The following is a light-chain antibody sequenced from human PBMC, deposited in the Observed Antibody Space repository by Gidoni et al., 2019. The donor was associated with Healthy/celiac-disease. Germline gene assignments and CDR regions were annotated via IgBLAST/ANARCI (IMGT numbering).Light chain of an antibody. Sequence: EIVMTQSPATLSVSPGERATLSCRASQGVSSNLAWYQQKPGQAPRLPIYGASTRATGIPARFSGSGSGTEFTLTISSLQSEDFAVYYCQQYNNWPPWFXQXTKVEIK. CDR1: QGVSSN. CDR3: QQYNNWPPW. CDR2: GAS. V-gene: IGKV3-15*01. J-gene: IGKJ1*01.